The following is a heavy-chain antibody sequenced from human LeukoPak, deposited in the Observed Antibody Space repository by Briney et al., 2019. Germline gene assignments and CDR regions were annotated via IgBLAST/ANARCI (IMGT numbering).Heavy chain of an antibody. CDR3: ARHSSYGSGSYAIFVADPYYFDY. Sequence: SETLSLTCTVSSYSISRGYYWGWIRQSPGKGLEWIGSIYYSGSTYYNPSLKSRVTISVDTSKNQFSLKLSSVTAADTAVYYCARHSSYGSGSYAIFVADPYYFDYWGQGTLVTVSS. CDR1: SYSISRGYY. V-gene: IGHV4-38-2*02. J-gene: IGHJ4*02. CDR2: IYYSGST. D-gene: IGHD3-10*01.